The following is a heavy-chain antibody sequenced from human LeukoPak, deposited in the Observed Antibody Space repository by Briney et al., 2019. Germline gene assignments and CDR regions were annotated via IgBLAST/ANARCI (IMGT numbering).Heavy chain of an antibody. Sequence: GGSLRLSCAASGFTFSDYYMNWIRQAPGKGLEWVSYISSSGSTIYYADSVKGRFTVSRDDAMNTVYLQMDSLRAEDTAFYYCARQGGYFGSGREYYFDYWGQGTLVTVSS. CDR1: GFTFSDYY. V-gene: IGHV3-11*01. CDR2: ISSSGSTI. D-gene: IGHD3-10*01. CDR3: ARQGGYFGSGREYYFDY. J-gene: IGHJ4*02.